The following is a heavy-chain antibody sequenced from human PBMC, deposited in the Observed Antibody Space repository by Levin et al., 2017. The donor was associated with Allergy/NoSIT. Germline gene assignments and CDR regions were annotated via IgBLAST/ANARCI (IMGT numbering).Heavy chain of an antibody. Sequence: ASVKVSCAASGFDFSSYHMNWVRQAPGKGLEWVSSVSSSSTYIHYADSVKGRFTVSRDNAKKSLYLLMNSLRVEDTAVYYCASGGWGSTFDIWGQGTTVTVSS. J-gene: IGHJ3*02. D-gene: IGHD7-27*01. CDR2: VSSSSTYI. V-gene: IGHV3-21*01. CDR3: ASGGWGSTFDI. CDR1: GFDFSSYH.